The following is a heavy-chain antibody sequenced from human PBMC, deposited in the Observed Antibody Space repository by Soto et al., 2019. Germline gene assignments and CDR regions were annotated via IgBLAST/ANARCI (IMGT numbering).Heavy chain of an antibody. D-gene: IGHD2-8*01. Sequence: SPTLCHTYTGSGVSMSSDYWSWIRHAPGKRLEWIGYIYYTGTSYYNPSLKSRVTISLDTSNNQFSLELTSMTAPATAVYYCARDRCTFELSTGGYYQYAMDV. V-gene: IGHV4-59*01. J-gene: IGHJ6*01. CDR3: ARDRCTFELSTGGYYQYAMDV. CDR1: GVSMSSDY. CDR2: IYYTGTS.